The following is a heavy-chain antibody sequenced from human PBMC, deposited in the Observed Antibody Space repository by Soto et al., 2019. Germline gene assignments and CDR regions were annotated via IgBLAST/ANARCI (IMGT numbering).Heavy chain of an antibody. Sequence: EVQLVESGGGLVQPGGSLRLSCAASGFTVSSNYMSWVRQAPGKGLEWVSDIYSGGSTYYADSVKGRFTISRDNSKNTLYLQMNSLRAEDTAVYYCASNDSRNWFDPWGQGTLVTVSS. CDR2: IYSGGST. CDR3: ASNDSRNWFDP. CDR1: GFTVSSNY. J-gene: IGHJ5*02. V-gene: IGHV3-66*01. D-gene: IGHD2-15*01.